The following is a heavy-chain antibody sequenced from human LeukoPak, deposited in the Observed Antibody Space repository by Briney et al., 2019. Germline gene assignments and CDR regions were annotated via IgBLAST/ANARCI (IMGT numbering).Heavy chain of an antibody. CDR2: ISAYNGKT. D-gene: IGHD2-8*01. CDR1: DYTFTNYG. Sequence: ASVKVSCKASDYTFTNYGVSWVRQAPGQGLEWMGWISAYNGKTYYAQKFQSRVTVTTDTSTSTAYMDLRSLRFDDTAVYYCARTNLDCKNGVCYDYWGQGTPVTVSS. J-gene: IGHJ4*02. V-gene: IGHV1-18*01. CDR3: ARTNLDCKNGVCYDY.